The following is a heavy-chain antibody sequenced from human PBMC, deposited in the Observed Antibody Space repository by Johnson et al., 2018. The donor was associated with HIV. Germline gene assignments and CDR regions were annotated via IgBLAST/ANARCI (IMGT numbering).Heavy chain of an antibody. CDR3: AKEVSYDSSDIAFDI. Sequence: VQLVESGGGLIQPGGSLRLSCAASGFTVSSNYMSWVRQAPGKGLEWVSGINWNGTNTGYADSVKGRFTISRDNDKNSLYLQMNSLRAEDTALFYCAKEVSYDSSDIAFDIWGQGTMVTVSS. J-gene: IGHJ3*02. D-gene: IGHD3-22*01. CDR1: GFTVSSNY. V-gene: IGHV3-20*04. CDR2: INWNGTNT.